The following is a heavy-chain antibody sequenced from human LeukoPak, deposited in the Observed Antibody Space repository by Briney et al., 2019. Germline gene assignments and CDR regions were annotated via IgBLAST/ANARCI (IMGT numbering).Heavy chain of an antibody. V-gene: IGHV4-59*01. D-gene: IGHD6-13*01. CDR1: GGSISSYY. J-gene: IGHJ4*02. CDR3: ARGLMMAVAGRGEFHY. CDR2: IYYSGST. Sequence: SETLSLTCIVSGGSISSYYWSWIRQPPGKGLEWIGYIYYSGSTNYNPSLKSRVTIPVDTSKNQFSLKLSSVTAADTAVYYCARGLMMAVAGRGEFHYWGQGTLVTVSS.